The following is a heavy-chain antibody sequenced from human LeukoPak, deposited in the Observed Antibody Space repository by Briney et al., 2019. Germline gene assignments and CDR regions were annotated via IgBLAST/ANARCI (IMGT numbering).Heavy chain of an antibody. V-gene: IGHV4-59*01. CDR2: IYYSGST. Sequence: SETLSLTCTVSGGSISSYYWSWIRQPPGKGLEWIGYIYYSGSTNYNPSLKSRVTISVATSKNQFSLKLSSVTAADTAVYYCARGRVGSSWVNFDYWGQGTLVTVSS. J-gene: IGHJ4*02. CDR1: GGSISSYY. D-gene: IGHD6-13*01. CDR3: ARGRVGSSWVNFDY.